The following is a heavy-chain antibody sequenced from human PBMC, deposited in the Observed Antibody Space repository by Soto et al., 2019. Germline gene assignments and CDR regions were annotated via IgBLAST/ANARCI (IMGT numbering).Heavy chain of an antibody. J-gene: IGHJ4*02. CDR1: GASISGSY. CDR2: IYYSGDT. V-gene: IGHV4-59*01. Sequence: SETLSLTCTVSGASISGSYWSWIRQPPGKGLEWIGYIYYSGDTNYNPSLRSRVTISVDTSKNQFSLKLSSVTAADTAVYYCARGGWSNDYWGQGTLVTV. CDR3: ARGGWSNDY.